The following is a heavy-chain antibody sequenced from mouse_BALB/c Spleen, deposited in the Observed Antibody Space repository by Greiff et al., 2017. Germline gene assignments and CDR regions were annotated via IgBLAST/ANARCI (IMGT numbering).Heavy chain of an antibody. CDR1: GFTFSDYY. Sequence: EVQRVESGGGLVKPGGSLKLSCAASGFTFSDYYMYWVRQTPEKRLEWVATISDGGSYTYYPDSVKGRFTISRDNAKNNLYLQMSSLKSEDTAMYYCARGVQDYAMDDWGQGTSVTVSS. V-gene: IGHV5-4*02. CDR3: ARGVQDYAMDD. J-gene: IGHJ4*01. CDR2: ISDGGSYT.